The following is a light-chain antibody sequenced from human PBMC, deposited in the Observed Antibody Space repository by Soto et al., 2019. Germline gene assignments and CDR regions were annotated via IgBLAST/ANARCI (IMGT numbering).Light chain of an antibody. CDR2: GAS. CDR3: QQLTSFPIP. J-gene: IGKJ3*01. Sequence: IQLTQSPSSLSASVGDRVTISCRASQGIANFLAWYQQKPGKAPNLLIYGASTLQSGVPSRFSGSGSGTDFTLTISILQPEDFATYYCQQLTSFPIPFGPGTKVDIK. V-gene: IGKV1-9*01. CDR1: QGIANF.